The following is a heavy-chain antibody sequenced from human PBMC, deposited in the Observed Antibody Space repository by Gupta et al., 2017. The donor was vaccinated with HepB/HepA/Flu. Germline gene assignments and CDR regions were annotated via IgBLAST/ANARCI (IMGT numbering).Heavy chain of an antibody. D-gene: IGHD6-13*01. CDR2: IYSAGTT. CDR1: GDSINDGSYF. J-gene: IGHJ5*01. V-gene: IGHV4-39*02. Sequence: QLQESGPGLVKPSGTLSLTCSVSGDSINDGSYFWGWIRQSPGKVLDYIGSIYSAGTTYYNPSLHSRVTISLDTSKNDFSLKLTSVTAADTAVYYCARAPPNIAPNWCDSWGPGTLVTVSS. CDR3: ARAPPNIAPNWCDS.